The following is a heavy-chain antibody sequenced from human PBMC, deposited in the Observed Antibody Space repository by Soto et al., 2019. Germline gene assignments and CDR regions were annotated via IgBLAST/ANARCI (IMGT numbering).Heavy chain of an antibody. Sequence: SETLSLTCTVSGGSISSGGYYWSWIRQHPGKGLEWIGYIYYSGSTYYKPSLKSRVTISVDTSKNQFSLKLSSVTAADTAVYYCARAPYYYYGMDVWGQGTTVTVSS. CDR3: ARAPYYYYGMDV. J-gene: IGHJ6*02. CDR2: IYYSGST. V-gene: IGHV4-31*03. CDR1: GGSISSGGYY.